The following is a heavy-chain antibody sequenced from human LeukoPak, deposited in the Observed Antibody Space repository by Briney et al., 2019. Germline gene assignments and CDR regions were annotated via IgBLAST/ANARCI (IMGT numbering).Heavy chain of an antibody. Sequence: ASVTVSCKASGYTFTGYYMHWVRQAPGQGLEWMGWINPNSGGTNYAQKFQGRVTMTRDTSISTAYMELSRLRSDDTAVYYCARGEDSSSWYHQDWFDPWGQGTLVTVSS. J-gene: IGHJ5*02. CDR3: ARGEDSSSWYHQDWFDP. CDR2: INPNSGGT. CDR1: GYTFTGYY. D-gene: IGHD6-13*01. V-gene: IGHV1-2*02.